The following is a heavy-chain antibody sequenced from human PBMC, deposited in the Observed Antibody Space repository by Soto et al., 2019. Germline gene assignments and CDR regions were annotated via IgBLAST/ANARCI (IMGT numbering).Heavy chain of an antibody. CDR1: GGSISSYY. CDR2: IYYSGST. Sequence: QVQLQESGPGLVKPSETLSLTCTVSGGSISSYYWSWIRQPPGKGLEWIGYIYYSGSTNYNPSLKSRVTISVDTSKNQFSLKLSSVTAADTAVYYCARAEITIFGVVNLDYYYGMDVWGQGTTVTVSS. CDR3: ARAEITIFGVVNLDYYYGMDV. D-gene: IGHD3-3*01. V-gene: IGHV4-59*01. J-gene: IGHJ6*02.